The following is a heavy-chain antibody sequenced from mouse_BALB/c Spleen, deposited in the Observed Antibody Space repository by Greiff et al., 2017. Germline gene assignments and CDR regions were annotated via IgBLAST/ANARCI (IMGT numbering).Heavy chain of an antibody. D-gene: IGHD2-1*01. CDR1: GYTFTSYW. CDR2: INPSTGYT. V-gene: IGHV1-7*01. J-gene: IGHJ4*01. CDR3: ANGNYRYYYAMDY. Sequence: VQLQQSGAELAKPGASVKMSCKASGYTFTSYWMHWVKQRPGQGLEWIGYINPSTGYTEYNQKFKDKATLTADKSSSTAYMQLSSLTSEDSAVYYCANGNYRYYYAMDYWGQGTSVTVSS.